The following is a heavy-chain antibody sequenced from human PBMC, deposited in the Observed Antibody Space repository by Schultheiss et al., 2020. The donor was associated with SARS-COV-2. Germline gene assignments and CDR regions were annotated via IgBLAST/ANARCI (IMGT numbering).Heavy chain of an antibody. CDR1: GYTFTGYY. V-gene: IGHV1-2*02. Sequence: ASVKVSCKASGYTFTGYYMHWVRQAPGQGLEWMGWINPNSGGTNYAQKFQGRVTMTRDTSISTAYMELSSLRSEDTAVYYCARVGPGGSYYYMDVWGKGTTVTVSS. CDR3: ARVGPGGSYYYMDV. D-gene: IGHD1-14*01. J-gene: IGHJ6*03. CDR2: INPNSGGT.